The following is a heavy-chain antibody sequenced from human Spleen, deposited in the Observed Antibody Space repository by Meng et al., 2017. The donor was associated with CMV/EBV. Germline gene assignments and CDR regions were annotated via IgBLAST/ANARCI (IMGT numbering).Heavy chain of an antibody. J-gene: IGHJ4*02. Sequence: GESLKISCAASGFTFSSYSMNWVRQAPGKGLEWVSYISSSSSTIYYADSVKGRFTISRDNAKNSLYLQMNGLRAEDTAVYYCGRLRDYWGQGTLVTVSS. V-gene: IGHV3-48*04. CDR1: GFTFSSYS. CDR2: ISSSSSTI. D-gene: IGHD3-10*01. CDR3: GRLRDY.